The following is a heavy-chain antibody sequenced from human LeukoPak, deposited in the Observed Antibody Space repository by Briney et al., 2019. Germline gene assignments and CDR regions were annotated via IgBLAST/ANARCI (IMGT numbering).Heavy chain of an antibody. J-gene: IGHJ4*02. Sequence: GGSLRLSCAASGFTFDDYAMHWVRQAPGKCLEWVSGISWNSGSIGYADSVKGRFTISRDNAKNSLYLQMNSLRAEDMALYYCAKGLTYYDILTGFDYWGQGTLVTVSS. CDR2: ISWNSGSI. CDR3: AKGLTYYDILTGFDY. V-gene: IGHV3-9*03. CDR1: GFTFDDYA. D-gene: IGHD3-9*01.